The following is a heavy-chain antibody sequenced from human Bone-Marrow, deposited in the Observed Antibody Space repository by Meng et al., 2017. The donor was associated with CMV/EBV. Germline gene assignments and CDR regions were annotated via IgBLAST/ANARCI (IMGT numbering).Heavy chain of an antibody. CDR3: ARVASAGRGMDV. D-gene: IGHD6-13*01. J-gene: IGHJ6*02. V-gene: IGHV3-7*04. Sequence: GGSLRLSCAASGFTFSSHWMTWVRQAPGKGLEWVANMNQDGSQKNYVDSVKGRFTISRDNAKNSLFLQMNSLRAEDTAVYYCARVASAGRGMDVWGQGTTATVSS. CDR2: MNQDGSQK. CDR1: GFTFSSHW.